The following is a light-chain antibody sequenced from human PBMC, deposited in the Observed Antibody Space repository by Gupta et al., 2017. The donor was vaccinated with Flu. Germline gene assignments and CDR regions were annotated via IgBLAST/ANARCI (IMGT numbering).Light chain of an antibody. CDR2: EVS. J-gene: IGLJ1*01. V-gene: IGLV2-14*01. CDR1: SSDVGGYNY. CDR3: SSYTSGTTTRV. Sequence: ITISCTGSSSDVGGYNYVSWYQQYPGKAPKLLIFEVSNRPSGVSARFSGSKSGNTASLTISGLHPEDEADYYCSSYTSGTTTRVFGTGTEVTVL.